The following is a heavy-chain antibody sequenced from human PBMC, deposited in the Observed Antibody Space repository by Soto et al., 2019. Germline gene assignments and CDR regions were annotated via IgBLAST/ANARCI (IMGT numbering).Heavy chain of an antibody. D-gene: IGHD1-1*01. CDR2: ISTSGSTV. CDR1: GFDFSVCE. Sequence: EGHLVGSGGDLVQPGGSLRLSCSASGFDFSVCEMIWVRQVLGKGLEWISYISTSGSTVHYADSVQGRFTVSRDNAKNSLFLDLNSLRVDDTAVYFCARVAKRVGSREFDSWGQGTLVTVSS. J-gene: IGHJ4*01. CDR3: ARVAKRVGSREFDS. V-gene: IGHV3-48*03.